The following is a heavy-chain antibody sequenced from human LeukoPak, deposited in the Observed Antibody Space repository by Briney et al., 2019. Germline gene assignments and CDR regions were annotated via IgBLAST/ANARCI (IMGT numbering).Heavy chain of an antibody. CDR1: GGSVSSGSYY. V-gene: IGHV4-61*01. CDR2: IYYSGST. D-gene: IGHD5-12*01. J-gene: IGHJ5*02. Sequence: SETLFLTCAVSGGSVSSGSYYWNWIRQPPGKGLEWIGYIYYSGSTSYNPSLKSRATISIDTSKNQFSLKLRSVTAADTAVYYCAREYRWFDPWGQGTLVTVSS. CDR3: AREYRWFDP.